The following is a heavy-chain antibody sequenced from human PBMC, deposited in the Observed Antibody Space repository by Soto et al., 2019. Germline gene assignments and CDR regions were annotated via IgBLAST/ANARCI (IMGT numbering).Heavy chain of an antibody. V-gene: IGHV4-39*01. Sequence: SETLSLTCTVSGGPISCISYCWGWIRQPPGKGLQWIGCMFYSGATYYNPSLKNRVALSVDTSNNEFSLKLVSVTAPDTAVYYCARHKSGSDWLDPWGQGTLVTVSS. J-gene: IGHJ5*02. CDR1: GGPISCISYC. D-gene: IGHD2-15*01. CDR2: MFYSGAT. CDR3: ARHKSGSDWLDP.